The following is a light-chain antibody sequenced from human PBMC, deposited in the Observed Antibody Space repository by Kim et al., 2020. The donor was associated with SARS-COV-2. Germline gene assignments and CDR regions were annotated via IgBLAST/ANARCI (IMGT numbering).Light chain of an antibody. J-gene: IGLJ2*01. CDR2: QDT. CDR3: QAWDSSAVV. CDR1: KLGDKY. V-gene: IGLV3-1*01. Sequence: SYELTQPPSVSVSQGQTASITCSGDKLGDKYACWYQQKPGQSPVLVIYQDTKRPSGIPERFSGSNSGNTATLTISGTQAMDEADYYCQAWDSSAVVFGGGPHLTVL.